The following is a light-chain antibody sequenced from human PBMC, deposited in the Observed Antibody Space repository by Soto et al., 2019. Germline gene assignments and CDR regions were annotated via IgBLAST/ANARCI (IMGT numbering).Light chain of an antibody. CDR1: SSDVGGYNS. CDR3: SSYTTTDTVI. V-gene: IGLV2-14*03. CDR2: DVT. Sequence: QSVLTQPASVSGSPGQSITISCTGTSSDVGGYNSVSWYQQHPGKAPKLMIYDVTNRPSGVSNRFSGSKSGNTASLTISGLQAEDEADYYCSSYTTTDTVIFGGGTQLTVL. J-gene: IGLJ2*01.